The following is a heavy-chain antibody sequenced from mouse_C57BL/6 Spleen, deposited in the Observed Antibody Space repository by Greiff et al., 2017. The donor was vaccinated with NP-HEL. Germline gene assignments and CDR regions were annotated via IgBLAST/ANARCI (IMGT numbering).Heavy chain of an antibody. D-gene: IGHD1-1*01. CDR2: ISDGGSYT. V-gene: IGHV5-4*01. CDR1: GFTFSSYA. Sequence: DVHLVESGGGLVKPGGSLKLSCAASGFTFSSYAMSWVRQTPEKRLEWVATISDGGSYTYYPDNVKGRFTISRDNAKNNLYLQMSHLKSEDTAMYYCARDRGYGSSYDYAMDYWGQGTSVTVSS. CDR3: ARDRGYGSSYDYAMDY. J-gene: IGHJ4*01.